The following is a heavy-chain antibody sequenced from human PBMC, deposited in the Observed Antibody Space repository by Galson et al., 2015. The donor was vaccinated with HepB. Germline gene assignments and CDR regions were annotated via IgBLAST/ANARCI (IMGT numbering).Heavy chain of an antibody. CDR3: ARRGTTVTTLFWYFDL. CDR1: GYTFTSYA. CDR2: INAGNGNT. D-gene: IGHD4-17*01. Sequence: SVKVSCKASGYTFTSYAMHWVRQAPGQRLEWMGWINAGNGNTKYSQKFQGRVTITRDTSASTAYMELSSLRSEDTAVYYCARRGTTVTTLFWYFDLWGRGTLVTVSS. V-gene: IGHV1-3*01. J-gene: IGHJ2*01.